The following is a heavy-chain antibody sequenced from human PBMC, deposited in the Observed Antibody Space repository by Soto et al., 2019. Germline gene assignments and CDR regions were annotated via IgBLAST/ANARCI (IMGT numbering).Heavy chain of an antibody. CDR1: QFSFSSYW. V-gene: IGHV3-74*01. J-gene: IGHJ4*02. D-gene: IGHD6-13*01. Sequence: GGSLRLSCAASQFSFSSYWMHWVRQVPGKGPAWVSRINHDGSKTEYADSVKGRFTISRDNTNNTLYLQMNSLRVEDTAMYYCVREPWGFSGTWYNYWGQGTLVTVSS. CDR3: VREPWGFSGTWYNY. CDR2: INHDGSKT.